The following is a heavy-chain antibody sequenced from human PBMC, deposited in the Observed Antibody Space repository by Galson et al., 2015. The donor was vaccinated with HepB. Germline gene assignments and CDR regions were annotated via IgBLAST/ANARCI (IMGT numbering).Heavy chain of an antibody. J-gene: IGHJ4*02. Sequence: ETLSLTCTVSGSSISSYYWSWIRQPPGKGLEWIGYIYYSGSTNYNPSLKSRVTISVDTSKNQFSLKLSSVTAADTAVYYCARTSSWYLYYFDYWGQGTLVTVSS. D-gene: IGHD6-13*01. CDR1: GSSISSYY. CDR2: IYYSGST. V-gene: IGHV4-59*01. CDR3: ARTSSWYLYYFDY.